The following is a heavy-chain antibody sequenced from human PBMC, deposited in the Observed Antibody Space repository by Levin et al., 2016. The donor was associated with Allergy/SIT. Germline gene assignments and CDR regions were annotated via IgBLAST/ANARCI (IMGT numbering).Heavy chain of an antibody. CDR1: GGSFSGSF. V-gene: IGHV4-34*01. CDR2: INHVGSI. D-gene: IGHD5-24*01. CDR3: ARLQYPTTRGTDN. Sequence: SETLSLTCAVNGGSFSGSFWTWIRQPPGKGLEWIGEINHVGSITYNPSLKSRVTISVDTSKKQFSLNLSSVTAADTAIYYCARLQYPTTRGTDNWGQGTLVTVPS. J-gene: IGHJ4*02.